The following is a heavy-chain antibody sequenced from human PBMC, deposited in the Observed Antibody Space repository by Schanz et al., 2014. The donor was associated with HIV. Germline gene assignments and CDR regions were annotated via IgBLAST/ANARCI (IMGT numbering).Heavy chain of an antibody. CDR2: INPYDGST. V-gene: IGHV1-46*01. CDR3: ARDLRVVPAASDNWFDP. J-gene: IGHJ5*02. Sequence: QVQLVQSGAEVKKPGASVKVSCKASGYTFTSQYMHWVRQAPGQGLEWMGLINPYDGSTSNAQKLQGRVTMTTDTSTSTAYMELRNLRSDDTAVYYCARDLRVVPAASDNWFDPWGQGTLVTVSS. CDR1: GYTFTSQY. D-gene: IGHD2-2*01.